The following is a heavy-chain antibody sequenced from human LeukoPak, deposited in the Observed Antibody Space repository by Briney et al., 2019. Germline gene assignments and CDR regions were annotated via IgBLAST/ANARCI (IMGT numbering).Heavy chain of an antibody. CDR3: ATVFQQRGYYYMDV. CDR2: LDPEGGGL. CDR1: GYTFTGYY. V-gene: IGHV1-24*01. Sequence: ASVKVSCKASGYTFTGYYMHWVRQAPGKGLEWLGGLDPEGGGLIYAQNFQGRVIMTEDTSTDTAYMELSSLKSEDTGVYYCATVFQQRGYYYMDVWGKGTTVTVSS. D-gene: IGHD6-13*01. J-gene: IGHJ6*03.